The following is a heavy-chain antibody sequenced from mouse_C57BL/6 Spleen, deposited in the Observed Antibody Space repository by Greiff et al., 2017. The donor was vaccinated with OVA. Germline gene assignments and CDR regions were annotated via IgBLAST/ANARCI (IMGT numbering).Heavy chain of an antibody. CDR1: GYTFTSYW. Sequence: VQLQQPGAELVKPGASVKMSCKASGYTFTSYWITWVKQRPGQGLEWIGDIYPGSGSTNYNEKFKSKATLTVDTSSSTAYLQLSSLTSDDSAVYYCARSLYYSNYEDYWGQGTTLTVSS. CDR2: IYPGSGST. CDR3: ARSLYYSNYEDY. J-gene: IGHJ2*01. D-gene: IGHD2-5*01. V-gene: IGHV1-55*01.